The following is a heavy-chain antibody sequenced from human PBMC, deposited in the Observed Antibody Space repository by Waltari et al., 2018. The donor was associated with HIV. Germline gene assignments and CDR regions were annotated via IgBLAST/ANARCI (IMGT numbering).Heavy chain of an antibody. D-gene: IGHD3-22*01. CDR2: MSHDGRKE. CDR3: ARSWYYDSSPYGMDI. V-gene: IGHV3-30*01. Sequence: QVQLVASGGGVVQPGGFLRVSCEASGFSFNSYSMHWVRRAPGKGLEWVAVMSHDGRKEYYADSVKGRFTISRENSKNTLYLEMNSLRVEDTAVYFCARSWYYDSSPYGMDIWGQGTTVTVSS. J-gene: IGHJ6*02. CDR1: GFSFNSYS.